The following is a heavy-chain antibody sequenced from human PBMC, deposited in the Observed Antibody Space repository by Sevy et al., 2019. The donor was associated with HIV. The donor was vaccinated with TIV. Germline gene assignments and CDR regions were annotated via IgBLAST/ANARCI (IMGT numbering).Heavy chain of an antibody. J-gene: IGHJ4*02. D-gene: IGHD2-15*01. Sequence: ASVKVSCTVSGGTFGTFEINWLRQAPGQGLEWMGGIVPLFRTANYAQKFQGRVTLNADESTTTVYMEVTTLRSEDTAVYYCATEGSGGKIPYFDTWGRGTLVTVSS. CDR2: IVPLFRTA. CDR1: GGTFGTFE. CDR3: ATEGSGGKIPYFDT. V-gene: IGHV1-69*13.